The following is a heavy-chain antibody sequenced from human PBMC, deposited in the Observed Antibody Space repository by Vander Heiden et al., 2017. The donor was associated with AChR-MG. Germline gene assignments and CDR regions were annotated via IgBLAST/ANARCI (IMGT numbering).Heavy chain of an antibody. CDR3: TTDLRT. D-gene: IGHD1-1*01. J-gene: IGHJ4*02. Sequence: EEQLVESGGGLINPGGPLRLSRDASGFPFNGAWMAWVRQAPGRGLEWIGCIRSKTDGGKAVHAAPVKGRFTISRDDSHKTIYLQMHSLKTEDTSCYYCTTDLRTWGQVILVTVSS. CDR2: IRSKTDGGKA. V-gene: IGHV3-15*01. CDR1: GFPFNGAW.